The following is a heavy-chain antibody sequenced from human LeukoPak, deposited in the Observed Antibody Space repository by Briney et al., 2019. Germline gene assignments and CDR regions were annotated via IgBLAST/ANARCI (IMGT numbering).Heavy chain of an antibody. D-gene: IGHD6-6*01. J-gene: IGHJ4*02. CDR2: IFHTGST. CDR3: AKEGGPARPGLDS. Sequence: SETLSLTCTVAGASMTSNYWTWMRQDPGPGLGWIGNIFHTGSTSSNPALESRVTISLDTSNNQYSLKLTSVTAADTAVYYCAKEGGPARPGLDSWGQGTLVTVSS. CDR1: GASMTSNY. V-gene: IGHV4-59*01.